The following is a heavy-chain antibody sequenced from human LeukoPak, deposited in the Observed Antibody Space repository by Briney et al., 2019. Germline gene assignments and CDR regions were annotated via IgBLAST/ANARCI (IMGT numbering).Heavy chain of an antibody. V-gene: IGHV1-69*01. CDR2: IIPIFGSA. CDR1: GDIFSNSG. J-gene: IGHJ4*02. Sequence: GSSVKVSCKASGDIFSNSGITWVRQAPGQGLEWMGGIIPIFGSANYAQKFQGRITVTADESTSTGYMELSSLRSEDTAVYFCARYALGSSYFDYWGRGTLVTVSS. CDR3: ARYALGSSYFDY. D-gene: IGHD6-6*01.